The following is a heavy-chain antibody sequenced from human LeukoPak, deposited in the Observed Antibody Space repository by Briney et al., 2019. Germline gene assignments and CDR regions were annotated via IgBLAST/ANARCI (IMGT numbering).Heavy chain of an antibody. CDR1: GFTFSSNY. Sequence: GGSLSLSCAASGFTFSSNYMNWVRQAPGKGLEWVSVIYGGGNIYYADSVKGRFTISRDNSKNTLYLQMNSLRAEDTAVYYCARGAGYNYPYYFDYWGQGTLVTVSS. D-gene: IGHD5-24*01. CDR2: IYGGGNI. J-gene: IGHJ4*02. CDR3: ARGAGYNYPYYFDY. V-gene: IGHV3-53*01.